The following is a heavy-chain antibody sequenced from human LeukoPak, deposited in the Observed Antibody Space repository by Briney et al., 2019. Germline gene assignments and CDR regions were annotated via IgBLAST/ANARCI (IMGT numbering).Heavy chain of an antibody. D-gene: IGHD4-17*01. J-gene: IGHJ3*02. V-gene: IGHV4-59*08. Sequence: SETLSLTCTVSGGYISSFYWSWIRQPPGKGLEWIGYIYYSGSTNYNPSLKSRVTISVDTSKNQFSLKLSSVTAADTAVYYCAGTTTVTTEAAFDIWGQGTMVTVSS. CDR3: AGTTTVTTEAAFDI. CDR2: IYYSGST. CDR1: GGYISSFY.